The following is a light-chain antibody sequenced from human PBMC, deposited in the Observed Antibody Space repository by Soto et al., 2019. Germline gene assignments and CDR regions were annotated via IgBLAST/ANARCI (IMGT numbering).Light chain of an antibody. CDR2: KAS. J-gene: IGKJ5*01. CDR1: QSISSW. V-gene: IGKV1-5*03. Sequence: DIQMTQSPSTLSASVGDRVTITCRASQSISSWLAWYQQKPGKAPKLLIYKASSLESGVPSRFSGSGSGTEFTLTISSLQPDDFATYYCQQNYSPPPITFGQGTRLEIK. CDR3: QQNYSPPPIT.